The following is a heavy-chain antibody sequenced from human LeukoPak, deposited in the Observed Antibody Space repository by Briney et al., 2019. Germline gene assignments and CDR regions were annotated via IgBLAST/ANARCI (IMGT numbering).Heavy chain of an antibody. D-gene: IGHD3-22*01. CDR3: AKVPPHYYDSSGYYYDY. Sequence: PGGSLRLSCASSGFTFSRYGMHWVRQAPGKGLEWVAVISYDGSNEYYADSVKGRFTISRDNSKNTLYLQMNSLRAEDTAVYYCAKVPPHYYDSSGYYYDYWGQGTLVTVSS. CDR1: GFTFSRYG. J-gene: IGHJ4*02. V-gene: IGHV3-30*18. CDR2: ISYDGSNE.